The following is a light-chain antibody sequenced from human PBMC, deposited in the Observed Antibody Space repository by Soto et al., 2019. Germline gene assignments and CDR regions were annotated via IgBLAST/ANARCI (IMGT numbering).Light chain of an antibody. CDR1: QSVSNNY. J-gene: IGKJ1*01. Sequence: ETVMTQSPATLSVSPGGRATLSCRASQSVSNNYLAWYQQKPGQAPRLLIYGASNRATGIPDRFSGSGSGTVFTLTISRLEPEDFAVYYCQQYGSSGTFGQGTKVDIK. V-gene: IGKV3-20*01. CDR2: GAS. CDR3: QQYGSSGT.